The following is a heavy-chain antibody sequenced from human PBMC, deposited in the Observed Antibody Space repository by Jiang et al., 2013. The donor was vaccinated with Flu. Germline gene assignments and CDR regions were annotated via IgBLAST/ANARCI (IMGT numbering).Heavy chain of an antibody. CDR1: GYNFPSYD. V-gene: IGHV1-8*01. J-gene: IGHJ5*02. Sequence: GAEVKKPGASVKVSCKASGYNFPSYDINWVRQATGQGLEWMGWMNPNTGDTGYAQRFQGRVTMTRNTSTGTAYMELSSLTSEDTAVYFCARYYTSGSYSPWGQGTLVTVSS. CDR3: ARYYTSGSYSP. CDR2: MNPNTGDT. D-gene: IGHD3-10*01.